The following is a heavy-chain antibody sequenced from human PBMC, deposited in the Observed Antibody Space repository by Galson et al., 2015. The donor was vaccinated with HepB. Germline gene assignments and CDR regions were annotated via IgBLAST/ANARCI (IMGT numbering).Heavy chain of an antibody. CDR1: GYSFTNYG. CDR3: ARARYGSSPPDY. V-gene: IGHV1-18*01. CDR2: ISGYSGDA. Sequence: SVKVSCKASGYSFTNYGVSWVRRAPGQGLEWMGWISGYSGDANYAQNLQGRVTMTTETSTNTAYLELKSLKSDDTALYYCARARYGSSPPDYWGQGTLVTVSS. D-gene: IGHD2-15*01. J-gene: IGHJ4*02.